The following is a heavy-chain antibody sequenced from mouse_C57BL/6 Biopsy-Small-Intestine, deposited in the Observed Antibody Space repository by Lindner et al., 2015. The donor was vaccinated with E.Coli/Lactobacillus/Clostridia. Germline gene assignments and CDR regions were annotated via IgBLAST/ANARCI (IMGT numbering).Heavy chain of an antibody. CDR3: AGVTADYYYGMDV. D-gene: IGHD1-1*01. CDR1: GGIFNSYS. J-gene: IGHJ1*01. CDR2: IIPILAI. Sequence: SVKVSCKASGGIFNSYSISWVRQAPGQGLEWMGRIIPILAIINYAQKFQGRVTITADKSTSTAYMELSSLRSEDTAMYYCAGVTADYYYGMDVWGQGTTVTVSS. V-gene: IGHV1-74*01.